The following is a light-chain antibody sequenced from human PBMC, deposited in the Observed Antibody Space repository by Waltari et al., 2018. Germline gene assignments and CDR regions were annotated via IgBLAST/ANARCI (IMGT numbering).Light chain of an antibody. CDR2: GVS. CDR3: CSYAGSHTWV. CDR1: SRDIGGYNY. Sequence: QSALTQPRSVSGSPGQSVPISCTGTSRDIGGYNYVFWYHQHPGKAPKLMIYGVSRPPSGVPDRFSGSKSGNTASLTISGLQAEDEADYYCCSYAGSHTWVFGGGTKLTVL. V-gene: IGLV2-11*01. J-gene: IGLJ3*02.